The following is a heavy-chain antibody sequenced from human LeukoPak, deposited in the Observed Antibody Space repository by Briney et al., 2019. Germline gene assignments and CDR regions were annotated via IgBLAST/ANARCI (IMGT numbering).Heavy chain of an antibody. CDR1: GFTFSSYA. J-gene: IGHJ4*02. CDR3: ARALWGYYDSSGYYYFDY. Sequence: PGGSLRLSCAASGFTFSSYAMHWVRQAPGKGLEYVSAISSNGGSTYYANSVKGRFTISRDNSKNTLYLQMGSLRAEDMAVYYCARALWGYYDSSGYYYFDYWGQGTPVTVSS. V-gene: IGHV3-64*01. D-gene: IGHD3-22*01. CDR2: ISSNGGST.